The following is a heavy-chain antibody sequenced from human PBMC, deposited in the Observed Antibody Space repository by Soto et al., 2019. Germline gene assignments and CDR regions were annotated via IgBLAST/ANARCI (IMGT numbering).Heavy chain of an antibody. D-gene: IGHD3-10*01. J-gene: IGHJ4*02. CDR2: ISGSGGST. CDR1: GFTFSSYA. CDR3: AKDSDYYYGSGRKVDY. Sequence: GGSLRLSCAASGFTFSSYAMSWVRQAPGKGLEWVSAISGSGGSTYYADSVKGRFTISRDNSKNTLYLQMNSLRAEDTAVYYCAKDSDYYYGSGRKVDYWGKGTLVTVSS. V-gene: IGHV3-23*01.